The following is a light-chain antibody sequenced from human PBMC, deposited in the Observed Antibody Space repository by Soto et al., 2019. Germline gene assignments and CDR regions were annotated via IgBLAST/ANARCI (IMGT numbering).Light chain of an antibody. J-gene: IGLJ1*01. V-gene: IGLV2-14*01. Sequence: QSALSQPASVSGSPGQSITISCTGTSSDVGGYEYVSWYQHQPGKAPKLIIYDVTNRPSGVSNRFSGSKSGNTASLTISGIQNEDEADYYCGSITSSSTSVFGTGTKVTVL. CDR3: GSITSSSTSV. CDR1: SSDVGGYEY. CDR2: DVT.